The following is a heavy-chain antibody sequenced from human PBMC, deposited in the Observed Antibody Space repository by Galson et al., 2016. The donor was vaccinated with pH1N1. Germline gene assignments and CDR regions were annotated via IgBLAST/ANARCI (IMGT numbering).Heavy chain of an antibody. D-gene: IGHD3-22*01. CDR2: IKPNNGDT. Sequence: SVKVSCKASEYTFFGYYIHWLRQAPGHGLASLGRIKPNNGDTRHAQNFQAMVTITRNTSISTAYMAVNSLRSADTAVYYCARVNTYDSSGYYPFDYWGQGTQVTVSS. CDR1: EYTFFGYY. V-gene: IGHV1-2*06. J-gene: IGHJ4*02. CDR3: ARVNTYDSSGYYPFDY.